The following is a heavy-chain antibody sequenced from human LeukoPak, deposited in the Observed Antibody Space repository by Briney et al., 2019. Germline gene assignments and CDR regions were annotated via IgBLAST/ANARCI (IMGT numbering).Heavy chain of an antibody. D-gene: IGHD6-6*01. CDR2: ISGSGGST. CDR3: AKQSMAAPRYYFYYMDV. V-gene: IGHV3-23*01. Sequence: GGSLRLSCAPSGFTFSSYAMSWVRQAPGKGLEWVSAISGSGGSTYYADSVKGRLTISRDNSKNTLYLQMNSLRAEDTAVYYCAKQSMAAPRYYFYYMDVWGKGTTVIVSS. J-gene: IGHJ6*03. CDR1: GFTFSSYA.